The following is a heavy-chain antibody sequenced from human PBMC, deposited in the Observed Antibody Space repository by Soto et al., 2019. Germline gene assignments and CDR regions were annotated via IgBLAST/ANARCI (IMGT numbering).Heavy chain of an antibody. J-gene: IGHJ3*02. CDR2: IIPIFGTA. V-gene: IGHV1-69*01. CDR1: GGTFSSYA. Sequence: QVQLVQSGAEVKKPGASVKVSCNASGGTFSSYAISWVRQAPGQGLEWMGGIIPIFGTANYAQKFQGRVTITADASTSTAYMELSSLRSEDTAVYYRARASDYYVICGYYCYGAFDIGGQGTMVTVSS. CDR3: ARASDYYVICGYYCYGAFDI. D-gene: IGHD3-22*01.